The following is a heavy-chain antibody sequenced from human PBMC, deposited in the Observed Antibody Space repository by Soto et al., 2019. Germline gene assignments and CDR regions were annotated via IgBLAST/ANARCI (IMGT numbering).Heavy chain of an antibody. D-gene: IGHD2-15*01. CDR2: IYHSGST. CDR3: ARGPKYCSGGSCYPFFDY. Sequence: PSETLSLTCTVSGGSISSYYWSWVRQPPGKGLEWIGEIYHSGSTNYNPSLKSRVTISVDKSKNQFSLKLSSVTAAETAVYYCARGPKYCSGGSCYPFFDYWGQGTLVTVS. V-gene: IGHV4-4*02. J-gene: IGHJ4*02. CDR1: GGSISSYY.